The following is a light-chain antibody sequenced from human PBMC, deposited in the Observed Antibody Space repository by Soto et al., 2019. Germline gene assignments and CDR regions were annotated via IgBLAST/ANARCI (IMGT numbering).Light chain of an antibody. CDR1: QSVSSY. Sequence: EIVLTQSPATLPXXXXXXXXXXXRASQSVSSYLAWYQQKPGQAPRLLIYDASNRATGIPARFSGSGSGTDFTLTISSLEPEDFAVYYCQQRFNWQVTFGQGTRLEI. CDR2: DAS. V-gene: IGKV3-11*01. CDR3: QQRFNWQVT. J-gene: IGKJ5*01.